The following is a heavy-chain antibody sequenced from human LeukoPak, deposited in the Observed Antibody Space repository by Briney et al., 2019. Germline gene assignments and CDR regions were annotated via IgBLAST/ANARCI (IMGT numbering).Heavy chain of an antibody. CDR2: ISSSGSTI. J-gene: IGHJ4*02. CDR3: ARGWFSLHY. Sequence: GGSLRLSCAASGFTLSSYEMNWVRQTPGKGLEWVSYISSSGSTIYYADSVKGRFTISRDNANNSLYLQMNSLRAEDTAVYYCARGWFSLHYWGQGTLVTVSS. V-gene: IGHV3-48*03. D-gene: IGHD3-16*02. CDR1: GFTLSSYE.